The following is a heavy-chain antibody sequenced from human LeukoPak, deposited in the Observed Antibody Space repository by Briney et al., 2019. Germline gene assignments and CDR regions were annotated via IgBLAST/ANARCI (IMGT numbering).Heavy chain of an antibody. D-gene: IGHD3-10*01. CDR2: MNTDGSTT. V-gene: IGHV3-74*01. CDR3: AREPGRSEVGEPLDY. CDR1: GFTFSNYW. J-gene: IGHJ4*02. Sequence: PGGSLRLSCAASGFTFSNYWMDWVREAPGKGLVWVARMNTDGSTTSYADSVKGRFTISRENAKNSLYLQMDSLRSDDTAVYYCAREPGRSEVGEPLDYWGQGTLVTVSS.